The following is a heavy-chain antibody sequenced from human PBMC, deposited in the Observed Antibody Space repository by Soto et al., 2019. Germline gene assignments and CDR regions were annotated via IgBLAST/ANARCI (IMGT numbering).Heavy chain of an antibody. J-gene: IGHJ3*02. CDR3: ARLYVVAATRDAFDI. V-gene: IGHV1-46*03. CDR1: GYTFTSYY. Sequence: ASVKVSCKASGYTFTSYYMHWVRQAPGQGLEWMGIINPSGGSTSYAQRLQGRVTMTRDTSTSTVYMELSSLRSEDTAMYYCARLYVVAATRDAFDIWGKGTMVTASS. D-gene: IGHD2-15*01. CDR2: INPSGGST.